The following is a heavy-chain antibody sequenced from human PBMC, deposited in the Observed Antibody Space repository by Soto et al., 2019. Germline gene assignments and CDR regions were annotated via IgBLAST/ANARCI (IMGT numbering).Heavy chain of an antibody. D-gene: IGHD3-16*01. CDR3: AKDSHWGRSSPSHDY. CDR1: GFTFANYG. V-gene: IGHV3-23*01. Sequence: GGSLRLSCAASGFTFANYGMSWVRQAPGKGLEWVSGIASSGSTFYADSAKGRFTISRDNSKDTLYLQTNSLRAEDTAVYYCAKDSHWGRSSPSHDYWGQGTLVTVSS. J-gene: IGHJ4*02. CDR2: IASSGST.